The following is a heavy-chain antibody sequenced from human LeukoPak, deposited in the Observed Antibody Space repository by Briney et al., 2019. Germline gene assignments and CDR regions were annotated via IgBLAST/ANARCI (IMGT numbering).Heavy chain of an antibody. Sequence: GGSLRLSCAASGFTFSSYAMHWVRQAPGKGLEWVAVISYDGSNKYYADSVKGRFTISRDNSKSTLYLQMNSLRAEDTAVYYCARDRCEYSSSSNTFDYWGQGTLVTVSS. CDR3: ARDRCEYSSSSNTFDY. CDR2: ISYDGSNK. D-gene: IGHD6-6*01. CDR1: GFTFSSYA. J-gene: IGHJ4*02. V-gene: IGHV3-30*04.